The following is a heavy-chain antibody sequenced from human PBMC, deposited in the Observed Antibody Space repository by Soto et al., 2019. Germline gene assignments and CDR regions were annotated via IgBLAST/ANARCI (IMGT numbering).Heavy chain of an antibody. CDR2: IWYDGSNK. J-gene: IGHJ6*02. V-gene: IGHV3-33*01. CDR3: ARKGLWPSYGMDV. CDR1: GFTFSSYG. D-gene: IGHD5-18*01. Sequence: QVQLVESGGGVVQPGRSLRLSCAASGFTFSSYGMHWVRQAPGKGLEWVAVIWYDGSNKYYADSVKGRFTISRDNSKNTLYLQMNSPRAEDTAVYYCARKGLWPSYGMDVWGQGTTVTVSS.